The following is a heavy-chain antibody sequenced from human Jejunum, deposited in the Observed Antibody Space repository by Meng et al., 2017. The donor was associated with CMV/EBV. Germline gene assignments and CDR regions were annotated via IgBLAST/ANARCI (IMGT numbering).Heavy chain of an antibody. CDR1: GFTFSNFG. Sequence: SGFTFSNFGTHWVRQAPGEGLEGVAAISFTGSNKYQGDFVKGRFSISRDNSKRTLYLQMNSLRAEDTAIYYCTRGLGSGDYRGVSDYWGHGALVTVSS. J-gene: IGHJ4*01. V-gene: IGHV3-30*03. CDR2: ISFTGSNK. CDR3: TRGLGSGDYRGVSDY. D-gene: IGHD3-10*01.